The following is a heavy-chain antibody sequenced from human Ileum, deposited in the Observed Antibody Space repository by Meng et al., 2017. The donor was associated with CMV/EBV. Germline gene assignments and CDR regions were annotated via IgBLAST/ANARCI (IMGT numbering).Heavy chain of an antibody. V-gene: IGHV3-23*01. CDR2: ITRSGDRT. D-gene: IGHD2-8*02. J-gene: IGHJ5*02. Sequence: GESLKISCVVSGFSISAYAMSWVRQAPGKGLEWVSTITRSGDRTYYADSVRGRFTISRDNSKSTLWLQMNNLRADDTAVYYCALPGQTGGYCTSWGQGALVTVSS. CDR3: ALPGQTGGYCTS. CDR1: GFSISAYA.